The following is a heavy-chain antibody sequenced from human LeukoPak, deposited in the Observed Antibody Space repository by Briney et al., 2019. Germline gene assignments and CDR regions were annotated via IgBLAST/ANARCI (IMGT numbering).Heavy chain of an antibody. CDR2: IRSKANSYAT. V-gene: IGHV3-73*01. Sequence: PGGSLRLSCAASGFTFSGSAMHWVRQASGKGLEWVGRIRSKANSYATAYAASVKGGFTISRDDSKNTAYLQMNSPKTEDTAVYYCTRHNRYSGVFDYWGQGTLVTVSS. CDR1: GFTFSGSA. J-gene: IGHJ4*02. CDR3: TRHNRYSGVFDY. D-gene: IGHD3-10*01.